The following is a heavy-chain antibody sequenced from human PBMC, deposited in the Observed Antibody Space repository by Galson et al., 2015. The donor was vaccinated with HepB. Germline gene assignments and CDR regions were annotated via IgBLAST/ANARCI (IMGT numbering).Heavy chain of an antibody. D-gene: IGHD6-13*01. V-gene: IGHV3-21*01. J-gene: IGHJ4*02. CDR3: ARQLAGISAADTDPTDY. CDR2: ISRSSNYK. Sequence: SLRLSCAASGFTFSNYRMNWVRRAPGKGLEWVSSISRSSNYKYYADSVKGRFTISRDNAKNSLYLQMNSLRAEDTAAYYCARQLAGISAADTDPTDYWGQGTLVTVSS. CDR1: GFTFSNYR.